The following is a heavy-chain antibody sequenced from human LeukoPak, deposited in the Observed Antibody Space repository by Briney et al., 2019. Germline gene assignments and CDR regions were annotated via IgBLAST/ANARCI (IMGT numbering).Heavy chain of an antibody. CDR2: IYDSGTSSGTT. V-gene: IGHV4-59*08. CDR3: ARHEGSTGWYYY. CDR1: GGSVTTYY. D-gene: IGHD6-19*01. J-gene: IGHJ4*02. Sequence: SETLSLTCTVSGGSVTTYYWSWIRQPPGKGLEWIAYIYDSGTSSGTTKYNPSLNSRVTISVDRSKNQFSLKQRSVTAADTAVYYCARHEGSTGWYYYWGPGTLVTVSS.